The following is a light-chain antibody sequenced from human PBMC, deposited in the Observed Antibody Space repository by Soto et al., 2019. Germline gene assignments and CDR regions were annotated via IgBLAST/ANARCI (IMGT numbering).Light chain of an antibody. CDR1: QSVSSY. J-gene: IGKJ4*01. CDR2: DAS. Sequence: EIVLTQSPATLSLSPGERATLSCRASQSVSSYLAWYQLKPGQAPRLLIYDASNRATGIPARFSGSWSGTDFTLTISSLEPEDSAVYYCQQRSNWPLTFGGGTKVEIK. V-gene: IGKV3-11*01. CDR3: QQRSNWPLT.